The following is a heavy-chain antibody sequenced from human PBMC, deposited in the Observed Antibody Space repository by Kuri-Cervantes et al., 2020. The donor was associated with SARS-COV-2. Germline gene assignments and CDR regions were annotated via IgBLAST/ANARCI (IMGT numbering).Heavy chain of an antibody. D-gene: IGHD6-19*01. V-gene: IGHV3-48*04. CDR1: GFTFSSYS. CDR3: ARGGGGSGFFDY. J-gene: IGHJ4*02. CDR2: ISSSGSTI. Sequence: GGSLRLSCAASGFTFSSYSMNWVRQAPGKGLEWVSSISSSGSTIYYADSVKGRFTISRDNAKNSLYLQMNSLRAEDTAVYDCARGGGGSGFFDYWGQGTLVTVSS.